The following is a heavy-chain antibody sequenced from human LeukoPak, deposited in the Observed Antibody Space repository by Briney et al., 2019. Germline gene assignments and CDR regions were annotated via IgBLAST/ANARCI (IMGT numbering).Heavy chain of an antibody. CDR2: IWYDGSNK. D-gene: IGHD4-17*01. CDR1: GFTFGSSW. J-gene: IGHJ6*02. Sequence: GGSLRLSCVVSGFTFGSSWMSWVRQAPGKGLEWVAVIWYDGSNKYYADSVKGRFTISRDNSKNTLYLQMNSLRAEDTAVYYCARDRADGDYYYGMDVWGQGTTVTVSS. CDR3: ARDRADGDYYYGMDV. V-gene: IGHV3-33*01.